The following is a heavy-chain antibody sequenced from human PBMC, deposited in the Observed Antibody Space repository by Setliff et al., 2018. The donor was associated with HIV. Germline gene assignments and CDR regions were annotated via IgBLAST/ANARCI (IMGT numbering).Heavy chain of an antibody. D-gene: IGHD1-26*01. CDR1: GYSISSGYY. Sequence: SETLSLTCAVSGYSISSGYYWGWIRQPPGKGLEWIGSIYHSGSTYYNPSLKSRVTISVDTSKNQFSLKLSSVTAADTAVYYCARAALGRAEVFDYWGQGTLVTVSS. CDR3: ARAALGRAEVFDY. V-gene: IGHV4-38-2*01. J-gene: IGHJ4*02. CDR2: IYHSGST.